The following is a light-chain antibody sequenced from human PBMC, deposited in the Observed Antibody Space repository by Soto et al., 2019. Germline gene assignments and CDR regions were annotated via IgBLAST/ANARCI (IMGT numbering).Light chain of an antibody. CDR1: QSVNIY. CDR2: GAS. CDR3: QQYDDWLRLT. Sequence: EIVMTQSPATLSVSPGERATLSCRASQSVNIYLAWYQQKPGQAPRLLIFGASSRATGILARFSGSGSGTEFNLTISSLQSEDFAVYFCQQYDDWLRLTFGGGTKVDI. J-gene: IGKJ4*01. V-gene: IGKV3D-15*01.